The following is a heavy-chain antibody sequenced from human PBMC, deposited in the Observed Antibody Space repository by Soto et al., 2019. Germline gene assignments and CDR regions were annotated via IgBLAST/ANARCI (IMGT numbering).Heavy chain of an antibody. V-gene: IGHV3-13*01. CDR1: GFTFSSYD. Sequence: GGSLRLSCAASGFTFSSYDMHWVRQATGKGLEWVSAIGTAGDTYYPGSVKGRFTISRENAKNSLYLQMNSLRAGDTAVYYCASGGYDFYYYYYMDVWGKGTTVTVSS. D-gene: IGHD5-12*01. CDR3: ASGGYDFYYYYYMDV. CDR2: IGTAGDT. J-gene: IGHJ6*03.